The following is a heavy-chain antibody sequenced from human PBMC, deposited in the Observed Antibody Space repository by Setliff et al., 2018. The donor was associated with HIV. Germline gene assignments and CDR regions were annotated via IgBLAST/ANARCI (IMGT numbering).Heavy chain of an antibody. CDR3: ARDPSPYYSDDSGYPDDAFDI. CDR1: GYTFTNYA. V-gene: IGHV1-46*03. D-gene: IGHD3-22*01. J-gene: IGHJ3*02. CDR2: ISPSGIST. Sequence: ASVKVSCKASGYTFTNYAMHWVRQAPGQGLEWMGMISPSGISTSYAQKFQGRVTMTRDTSTSTAYMELSSLRSEDTAVYYCARDPSPYYSDDSGYPDDAFDIWGQGTMVTVSS.